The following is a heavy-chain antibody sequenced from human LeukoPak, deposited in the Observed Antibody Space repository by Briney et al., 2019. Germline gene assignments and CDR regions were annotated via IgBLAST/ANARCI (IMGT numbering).Heavy chain of an antibody. J-gene: IGHJ4*02. D-gene: IGHD2-2*01. Sequence: ASVKVSCKASGYTFTSYGISWVRQAPGQGLEWMGWISAYNGNTNYAQKLQGRVTMTTDTSTSTAYMELRSLRSDDTAVYYCAGGAPRYCSSTSCYESHFDYWGQGTLVTVSS. V-gene: IGHV1-18*01. CDR3: AGGAPRYCSSTSCYESHFDY. CDR1: GYTFTSYG. CDR2: ISAYNGNT.